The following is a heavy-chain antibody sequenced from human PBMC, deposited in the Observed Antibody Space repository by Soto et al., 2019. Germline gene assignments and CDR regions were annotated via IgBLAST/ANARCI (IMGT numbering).Heavy chain of an antibody. D-gene: IGHD6-13*01. Sequence: GGSLRLSCAASGVTFSSYAMSWVRQAPGKGLEWVSAISGSGGSTYYADSVKGRFTIPRDNSKNTLYLQMNSLRAEDTAVYYCVREQQLVRPLDYWGQGTLVTVSS. CDR1: GVTFSSYA. J-gene: IGHJ4*02. V-gene: IGHV3-23*01. CDR3: VREQQLVRPLDY. CDR2: ISGSGGST.